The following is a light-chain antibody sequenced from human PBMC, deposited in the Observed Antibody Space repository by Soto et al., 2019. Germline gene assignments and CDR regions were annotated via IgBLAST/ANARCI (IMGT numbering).Light chain of an antibody. J-gene: IGKJ2*01. V-gene: IGKV3-11*01. CDR3: QQQGDT. CDR2: DAS. CDR1: QSVSSY. Sequence: EIVLTQSPSTLSLSPGERATLSCRASQSVSSYLAWYRQKPGQAPRLLIYDASKRATGIPARFSGSGSGTDFTRTISSLEPEDFAVYFCQQQGDTFGQGTKLEIK.